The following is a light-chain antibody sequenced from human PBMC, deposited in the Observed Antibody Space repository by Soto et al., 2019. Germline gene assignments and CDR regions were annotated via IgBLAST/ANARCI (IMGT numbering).Light chain of an antibody. CDR3: SSFTSRFTFV. Sequence: QSVMSQPTSVSVSPGQSIAISCTGTRSDVSAYNYVSWYQQHPGKAHKIIISPVTNLPSVVADRLSGSKSGKTASLTISWIQAEDEADYYCSSFTSRFTFVFGTRTKVPVL. CDR1: RSDVSAYNY. J-gene: IGLJ1*01. CDR2: PVT. V-gene: IGLV2-14*01.